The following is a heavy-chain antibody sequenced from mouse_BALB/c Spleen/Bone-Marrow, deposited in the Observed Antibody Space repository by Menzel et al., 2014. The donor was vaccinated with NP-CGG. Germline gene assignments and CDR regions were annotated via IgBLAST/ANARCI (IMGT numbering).Heavy chain of an antibody. V-gene: IGHV1-53*01. J-gene: IGHJ4*01. D-gene: IGHD2-3*01. CDR1: GYTFTTYY. CDR2: INPSNGGT. Sequence: QVHLKQSGTELVKPGASVKLPCKASGYTFTTYYIYWVKQRAGQGLEWIGEINPSNGGTNFNEKYKSKATLTVHKSSSTSYMQLSSLTSEDSAVYYCTRDGHNYYAMDYWGQGTSVTVSS. CDR3: TRDGHNYYAMDY.